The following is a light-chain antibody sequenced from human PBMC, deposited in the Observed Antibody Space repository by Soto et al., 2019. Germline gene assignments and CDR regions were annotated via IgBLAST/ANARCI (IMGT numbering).Light chain of an antibody. Sequence: EIVLTQSPATLSLSPGERATLSCRASQSVSSYLAWYQRKPGQAPRLLLYDASNRATGIPARFSGSGSGTDFTLTISSLEPEDFAVYYCQQRSNWPPMYTFGQGTKLEIK. CDR3: QQRSNWPPMYT. CDR1: QSVSSY. CDR2: DAS. J-gene: IGKJ2*01. V-gene: IGKV3-11*01.